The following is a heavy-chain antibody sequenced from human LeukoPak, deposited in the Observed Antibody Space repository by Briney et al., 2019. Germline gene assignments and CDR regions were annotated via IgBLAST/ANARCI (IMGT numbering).Heavy chain of an antibody. Sequence: SETLSLTCTVSGGSISSHYWSWIRQPPGKGLEWIGYIYYSGSTNYNPSLKSRVTISVDASKNQFSLKLSSVTAADTAVYYCARVTAMVPDYYYMDVWGKGTTVTVSS. V-gene: IGHV4-59*11. CDR1: GGSISSHY. D-gene: IGHD5-18*01. CDR3: ARVTAMVPDYYYMDV. J-gene: IGHJ6*03. CDR2: IYYSGST.